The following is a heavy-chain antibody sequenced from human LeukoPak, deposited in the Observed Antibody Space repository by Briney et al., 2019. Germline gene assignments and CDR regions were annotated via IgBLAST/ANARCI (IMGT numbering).Heavy chain of an antibody. CDR3: ARDWGLIAAAGTDYYYGMDV. D-gene: IGHD6-13*01. V-gene: IGHV1-46*01. CDR2: INPSGGST. J-gene: IGHJ6*02. Sequence: ASVKVSCKASGYTFTSYYMHWVRQAPGQGLEWMGIINPSGGSTSYAQKFQGRVTMTRDTSTSTVYMELSSLRSEGTAVYYCARDWGLIAAAGTDYYYGMDVWGQGTTVTVSS. CDR1: GYTFTSYY.